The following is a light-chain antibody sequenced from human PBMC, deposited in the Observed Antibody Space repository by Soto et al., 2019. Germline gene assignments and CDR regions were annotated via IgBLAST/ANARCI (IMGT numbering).Light chain of an antibody. V-gene: IGLV2-14*03. CDR1: SSDVGDFNY. CDR2: DVT. J-gene: IGLJ2*01. CDR3: SSYSSSITPVV. Sequence: QSALTQPASVSGSPGRSVTISCTGSSSDVGDFNYVSWYQHLPGRAPKLIIYDVTNRPSGISYRFSASKSGRTASLTISGLQAEYEADYYCSSYSSSITPVVFGGGTKLTVL.